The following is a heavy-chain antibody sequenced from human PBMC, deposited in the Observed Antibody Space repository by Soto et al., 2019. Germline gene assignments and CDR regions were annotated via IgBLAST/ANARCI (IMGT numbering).Heavy chain of an antibody. V-gene: IGHV2-5*01. CDR1: GFSLTNSGVA. D-gene: IGHD6-6*01. J-gene: IGHJ4*02. CDR2: IYWNDVT. CDR3: AHWMAALLDFDY. Sequence: GPAQVKPTQTLTLTCAFSGFSLTNSGVAVGWIRQPPGKALEWLALIYWNDVTRYSPSLKNRFTITKDTSKNQVVLTMTNMDPVDTGTYFCAHWMAALLDFDYWGPGTLVTVSS.